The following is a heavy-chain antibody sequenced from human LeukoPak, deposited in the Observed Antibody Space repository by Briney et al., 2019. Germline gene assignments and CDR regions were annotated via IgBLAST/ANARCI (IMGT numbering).Heavy chain of an antibody. CDR3: ARDRDGFYGSGSYYNGVGGFDY. CDR1: GFTFSSYA. CDR2: ISYDGSNK. J-gene: IGHJ4*02. D-gene: IGHD3-10*01. Sequence: PGGSLRLSCAASGFTFSSYAMHWVRQAPGKGLEWVAVISYDGSNKYYADSVKGRFTISRDNSKNTLYLQMNSLGAEDTAVYYCARDRDGFYGSGSYYNGVGGFDYWGQGTLVTVSS. V-gene: IGHV3-30*04.